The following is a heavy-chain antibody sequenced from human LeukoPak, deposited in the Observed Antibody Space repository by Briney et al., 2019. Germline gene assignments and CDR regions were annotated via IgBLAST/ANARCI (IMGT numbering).Heavy chain of an antibody. Sequence: SETLSLTCTVSGGSISSYYWSWIRQPPGKGLEWLGYIYYSGSTNYNPSLKSRVTISVDTSKNQFSLKLSSVTAADTAVYYCARLSDCSSTSCSQYFQHWGQGTLVTVSS. CDR1: GGSISSYY. CDR3: ARLSDCSSTSCSQYFQH. J-gene: IGHJ1*01. D-gene: IGHD2-2*01. V-gene: IGHV4-59*12. CDR2: IYYSGST.